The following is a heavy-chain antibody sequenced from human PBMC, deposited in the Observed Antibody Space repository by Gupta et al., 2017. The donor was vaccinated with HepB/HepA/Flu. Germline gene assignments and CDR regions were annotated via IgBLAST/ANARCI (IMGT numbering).Heavy chain of an antibody. D-gene: IGHD1-26*01. CDR3: VRGGSIVGARRGGLEPIDY. CDR1: GFTFSYYW. Sequence: EVQLVESGGGLVQPGGSLRLSCAASGFTFSYYWMHWFRQAPGQGLVWVSSIYNDGSSTSYADSVKGRFTISRDNAKNTVYLQMNSLRAEDTAVYYCVRGGSIVGARRGGLEPIDYWGQGTLVTVSA. V-gene: IGHV3-74*01. CDR2: IYNDGSST. J-gene: IGHJ4*02.